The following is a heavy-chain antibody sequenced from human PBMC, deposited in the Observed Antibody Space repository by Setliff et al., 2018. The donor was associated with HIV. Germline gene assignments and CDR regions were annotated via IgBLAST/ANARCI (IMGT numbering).Heavy chain of an antibody. Sequence: ASVKVSCTASGYTFTSYAMHWVRQAPGQRLEWMGWINAGNGNTKYSQKFQGRVTITRDTSARTAYMELSSLRSEDTAVYYCARLHNGGRYGDYFDYWGQGTLVTSPQ. CDR2: INAGNGNT. J-gene: IGHJ4*02. V-gene: IGHV1-3*01. CDR3: ARLHNGGRYGDYFDY. CDR1: GYTFTSYA. D-gene: IGHD1-26*01.